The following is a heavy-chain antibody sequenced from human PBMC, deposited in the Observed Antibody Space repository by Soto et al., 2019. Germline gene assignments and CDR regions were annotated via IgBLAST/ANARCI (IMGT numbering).Heavy chain of an antibody. Sequence: PXETLFLTCTVSGCSISSGDYYWSWIRQPPGKGLEWIGYIYYSGSTYYNPSLKSRVTISVDTSKNQFSLKLSSVTAADTAVYYCARLYGDYYYFDYWGQGTLATVSS. J-gene: IGHJ4*02. CDR1: GCSISSGDYY. D-gene: IGHD4-17*01. CDR3: ARLYGDYYYFDY. V-gene: IGHV4-30-4*01. CDR2: IYYSGST.